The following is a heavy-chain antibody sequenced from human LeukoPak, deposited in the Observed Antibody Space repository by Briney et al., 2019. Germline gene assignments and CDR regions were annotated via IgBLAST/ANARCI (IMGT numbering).Heavy chain of an antibody. V-gene: IGHV3-23*01. CDR3: ARKWGATTGDY. CDR2: ISGSGGST. D-gene: IGHD1-26*01. Sequence: GESLRLSCAASGFTFSSYAMSWVRQAPGKGLEWVSAISGSGGSTYYADSVKGRFTISRDNSKNTLYLQMNSLRAEDTAVYYCARKWGATTGDYWGQGTLVTVSS. CDR1: GFTFSSYA. J-gene: IGHJ4*02.